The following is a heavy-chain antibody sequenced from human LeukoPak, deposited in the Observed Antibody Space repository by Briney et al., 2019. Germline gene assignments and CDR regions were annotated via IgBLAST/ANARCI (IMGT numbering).Heavy chain of an antibody. J-gene: IGHJ3*02. CDR2: ISGSGGRT. CDR3: ANDYRYCTSTSCYGDDAFDI. Sequence: GGSLRLSCAASGFTFSSYAMSWVRQAPGKGLEWVSAISGSGGRTYYADSVKGRFTISRDNSKNTLYLQMNSLRAEDTAVYYCANDYRYCTSTSCYGDDAFDIWGQGTMVSVSS. V-gene: IGHV3-23*01. CDR1: GFTFSSYA. D-gene: IGHD2-2*01.